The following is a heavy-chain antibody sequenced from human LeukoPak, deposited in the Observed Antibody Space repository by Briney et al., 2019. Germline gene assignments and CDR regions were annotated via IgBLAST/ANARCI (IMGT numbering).Heavy chain of an antibody. D-gene: IGHD3-22*01. J-gene: IGHJ1*01. CDR2: ISGSGGST. V-gene: IGHV3-23*01. Sequence: PGGSLRLSCAASGFTFSSYAMSWVRQAPGKGLEWVSAISGSGGSTYYADSVKGRFSISRDNSKNTLYLQMNSLRAEDTAVYYCATQRFYYDRIYFQHWGQGTLVTVSS. CDR3: ATQRFYYDRIYFQH. CDR1: GFTFSSYA.